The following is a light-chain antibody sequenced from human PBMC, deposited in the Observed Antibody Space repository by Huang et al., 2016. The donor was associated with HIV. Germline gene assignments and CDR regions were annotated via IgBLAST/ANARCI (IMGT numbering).Light chain of an antibody. CDR3: QQYYSTPLYT. CDR2: WAS. J-gene: IGKJ2*01. Sequence: DIVLTQSPDSLAVSLGERATINCKSSQSVLYTSNNKSHLAWYQQKPGQPPTLLIYWASTRESGVPDRVSGSGSGTDFTRTIRSLQAEDVAVYYCQQYYSTPLYTFGQGTKLEIK. V-gene: IGKV4-1*01. CDR1: QSVLYTSNNKSH.